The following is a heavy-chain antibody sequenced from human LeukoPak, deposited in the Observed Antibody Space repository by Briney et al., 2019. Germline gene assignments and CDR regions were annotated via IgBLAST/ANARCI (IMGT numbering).Heavy chain of an antibody. J-gene: IGHJ5*02. CDR2: ISYDGNDK. CDR3: ARRYFDWGSDQMFDP. Sequence: GTSLRLSCAVSGFTFSNYAMYWVRQAPGKGLEWVAFISYDGNDKHYADSVKGRFTISRDNSKNTVNLQMNSLGTDDTAVYYCARRYFDWGSDQMFDPWGQGNLVTVSS. CDR1: GFTFSNYA. V-gene: IGHV3-30*04. D-gene: IGHD3-10*01.